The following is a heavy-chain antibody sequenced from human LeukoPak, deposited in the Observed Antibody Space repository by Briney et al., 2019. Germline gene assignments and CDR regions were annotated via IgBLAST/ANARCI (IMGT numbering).Heavy chain of an antibody. J-gene: IGHJ6*03. Sequence: TTSETLSLTCTVSGGSISSYYWSWIRQPPGKGLEWIGYLYYSGSTDYNPSLKSRVNISVDTSKNQFSLKLSSVTAADTAVYYCARILSNYYYYMDVWGKGTTVTVSS. CDR2: LYYSGST. V-gene: IGHV4-59*12. CDR3: ARILSNYYYYMDV. D-gene: IGHD6-6*01. CDR1: GGSISSYY.